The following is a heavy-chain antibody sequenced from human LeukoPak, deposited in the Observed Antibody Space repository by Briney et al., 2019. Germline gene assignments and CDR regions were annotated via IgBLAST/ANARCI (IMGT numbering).Heavy chain of an antibody. CDR2: IGSSGGGI. Sequence: GGSLRLSCAASGFTFSTYTMYWVRHPPGKRLEWVSIIGSSGGGIHYADSVKGRFTISRDNSKNALHLQMNSLRVEDTAVYYCAIDPNWGTHSWGQGVLVTVSS. D-gene: IGHD7-27*01. V-gene: IGHV3-23*01. CDR3: AIDPNWGTHS. CDR1: GFTFSTYT. J-gene: IGHJ4*02.